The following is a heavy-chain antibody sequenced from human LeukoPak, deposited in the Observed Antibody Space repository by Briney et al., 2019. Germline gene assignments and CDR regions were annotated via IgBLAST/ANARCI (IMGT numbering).Heavy chain of an antibody. CDR1: GFTFNTYS. CDR3: ATPFDY. V-gene: IGHV3-48*01. Sequence: SGGSLRLSCAASGFTFNTYSMNWVRQAPGKGLEWVSYIDSDSSHIYYADSVKGRFTISRDNAKNSLYLQMNSLSAEDTAVYYCATPFDYWGQGTLVTVST. CDR2: IDSDSSHI. J-gene: IGHJ4*02.